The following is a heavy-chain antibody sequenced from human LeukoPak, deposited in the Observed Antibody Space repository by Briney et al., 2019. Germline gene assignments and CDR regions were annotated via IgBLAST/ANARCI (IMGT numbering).Heavy chain of an antibody. J-gene: IGHJ4*02. CDR1: GFTFSSYA. CDR2: ISYNGSNK. D-gene: IGHD3-22*01. V-gene: IGHV3-30*04. Sequence: GGSLRLSCAASGFTFSSYAMHWVRQAPGKGLEWVAVISYNGSNKYYADSVEGRFTISRDNSKNTLYLQMNSLRAEDTAVYYCARGPPHDSSGYYLGAIDYWGQGTLVTVSS. CDR3: ARGPPHDSSGYYLGAIDY.